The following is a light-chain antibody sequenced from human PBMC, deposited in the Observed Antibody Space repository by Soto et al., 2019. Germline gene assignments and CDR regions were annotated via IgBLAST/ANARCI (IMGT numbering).Light chain of an antibody. CDR2: EVT. Sequence: QASLTQPTSLSGSPGQSLIISCTGTRSDVGRYNLVSWYQQHPGKAPKLVISEVTKRPSGVSNRFSGSKSGNTASLTISGLQAEDEADYFCCSYAGTSTPYVFGTGTRSPS. CDR3: CSYAGTSTPYV. CDR1: RSDVGRYNL. J-gene: IGLJ1*01. V-gene: IGLV2-23*02.